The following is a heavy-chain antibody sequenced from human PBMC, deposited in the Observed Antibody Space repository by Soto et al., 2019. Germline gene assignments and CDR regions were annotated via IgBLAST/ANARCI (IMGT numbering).Heavy chain of an antibody. D-gene: IGHD2-21*01. J-gene: IGHJ5*02. Sequence: PSETLSLTFTVSGTSVSYYYWSWIRQSPGKGLEWIGHIYVTGAVDYNPSLRDRITISQDTSERQFSLNLRLVTAADTAVYYCARLRIATNNYKWFGPGGQGTLVTVSS. CDR1: GTSVSYYY. CDR3: ARLRIATNNYKWFGP. V-gene: IGHV4-4*09. CDR2: IYVTGAV.